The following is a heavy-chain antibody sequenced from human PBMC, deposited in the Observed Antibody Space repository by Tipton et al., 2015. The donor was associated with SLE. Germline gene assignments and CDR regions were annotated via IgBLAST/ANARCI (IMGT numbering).Heavy chain of an antibody. V-gene: IGHV3-9*01. CDR1: GLTFDDYA. CDR3: AKKGERWGWFDP. Sequence: SLRLSRTASGLTFDDYAMHWDRQAPGRGLEWVSGIHWNSGRIGYADSVKGRFTISRDNSKNTLYLQMNTLRAEDTAVYYCAKKGERWGWFDPWGQGTLVTVSS. J-gene: IGHJ5*02. CDR2: IHWNSGRI. D-gene: IGHD5-24*01.